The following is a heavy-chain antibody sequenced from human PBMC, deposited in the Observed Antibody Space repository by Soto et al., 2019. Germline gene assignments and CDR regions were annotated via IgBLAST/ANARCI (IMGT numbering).Heavy chain of an antibody. J-gene: IGHJ6*02. V-gene: IGHV4-34*01. CDR3: ARGKLYGMDV. CDR2: INHSGST. Sequence: QVQLQQWGAGLLKPSETLSLTCAVYGGSFSGYYWSWIRQPPGKGLEWIGEINHSGSTNYNPSLKSRVTISVDPSKNQFSLKLSSVTAADTAVYYCARGKLYGMDVWGQGTTVTVSS. CDR1: GGSFSGYY.